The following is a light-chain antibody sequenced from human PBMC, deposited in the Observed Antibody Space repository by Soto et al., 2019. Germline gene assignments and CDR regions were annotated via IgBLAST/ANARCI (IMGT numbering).Light chain of an antibody. V-gene: IGKV3-15*01. J-gene: IGKJ1*01. CDR3: QQYNNWPPHT. CDR2: GAS. Sequence: EIVMTQSPATLSVSPGERATLSCRASQSVRGNLAWYQQKPGQAPRLLIFGASTRATGIPARFSGSGSGTEFTLTISSLQSEDFAVYYCQQYNNWPPHTVGQGTKVDIK. CDR1: QSVRGN.